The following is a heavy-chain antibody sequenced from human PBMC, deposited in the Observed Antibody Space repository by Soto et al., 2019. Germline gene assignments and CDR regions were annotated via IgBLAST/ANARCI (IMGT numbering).Heavy chain of an antibody. Sequence: SETLSLTCTVSGGSISSSSYYWGWIRQPPGKGLEWIGSIYYSGSTYYNPSLKSRVTISVDTSKNQFSLKLSSVTAADTAVYYCARGTVYAPTGYWGQGTLVTVSS. J-gene: IGHJ4*02. CDR1: GGSISSSSYY. CDR3: ARGTVYAPTGY. D-gene: IGHD2-8*01. V-gene: IGHV4-39*01. CDR2: IYYSGST.